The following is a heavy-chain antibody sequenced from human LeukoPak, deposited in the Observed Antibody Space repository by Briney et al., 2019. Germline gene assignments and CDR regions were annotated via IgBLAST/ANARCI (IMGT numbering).Heavy chain of an antibody. Sequence: GSLRLSCEASGFTFSSYSMNWVRQAPGKGLEYIAEINLGGSTNFNPSLKSRVTISVDTSKNHFSLKVSSVTAADTALYYCALRHPISFHFDYWGQGNLVTVSS. CDR2: INLGGST. CDR3: ALRHPISFHFDY. V-gene: IGHV4-34*08. J-gene: IGHJ4*02. D-gene: IGHD3-16*01. CDR1: GFTFSSYS.